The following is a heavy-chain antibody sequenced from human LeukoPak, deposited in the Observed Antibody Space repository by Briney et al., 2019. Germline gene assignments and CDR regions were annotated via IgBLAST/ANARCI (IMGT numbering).Heavy chain of an antibody. Sequence: ASVKVSCKASGYTFSNYGISWLRQAPGQGLEWMGWISASSGNTRYEQSFQGRLTMTTDTSTSTAYMELRSLRPDDTAVYFCARDGAVGATLQGASYYWFDPWGQGTLVTVSS. D-gene: IGHD1-26*01. CDR1: GYTFSNYG. V-gene: IGHV1-18*01. J-gene: IGHJ5*02. CDR3: ARDGAVGATLQGASYYWFDP. CDR2: ISASSGNT.